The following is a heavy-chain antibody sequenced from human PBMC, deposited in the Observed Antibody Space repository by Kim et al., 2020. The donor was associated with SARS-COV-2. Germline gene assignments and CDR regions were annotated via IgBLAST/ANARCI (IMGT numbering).Heavy chain of an antibody. CDR3: ARDSDDYGGNLDH. V-gene: IGHV3-33*01. D-gene: IGHD4-17*01. CDR2: IWNDGSNK. Sequence: GGSLRLSCAASGLILSNYGMHWVRQAPDKGLEWVAIIWNDGSNKYADSVRGRFTISRDKSKNTVYLQMNSLRVEDTAMYYCARDSDDYGGNLDHWGQGTLVTVSA. CDR1: GLILSNYG. J-gene: IGHJ4*02.